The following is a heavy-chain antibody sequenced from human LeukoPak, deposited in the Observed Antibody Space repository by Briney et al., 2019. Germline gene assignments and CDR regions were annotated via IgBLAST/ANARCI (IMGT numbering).Heavy chain of an antibody. V-gene: IGHV3-23*01. CDR2: ISGSGSGI. CDR1: GFTFSSSA. D-gene: IGHD6-6*01. CDR3: AKDRSSIAARSWFDP. Sequence: PGGSLRLSCAASGFTFSSSAMSWVRQAPGKGLEWVSTISGSGSGIYYADSVKGRFTISRDNSKNMVHPQMNSLRAEDTAVYYCAKDRSSIAARSWFDPWGQGTLVTVSS. J-gene: IGHJ5*02.